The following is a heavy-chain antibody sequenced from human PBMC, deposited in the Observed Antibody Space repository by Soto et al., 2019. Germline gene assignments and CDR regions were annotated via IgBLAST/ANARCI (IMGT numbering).Heavy chain of an antibody. CDR3: ARGGVVPAADYDY. CDR2: IYYSGST. J-gene: IGHJ4*02. V-gene: IGHV4-61*01. CDR1: GGSVSSGNYY. D-gene: IGHD2-2*01. Sequence: SETLSLTCPVSGGSVSSGNYYWNWIRQPPGKGLEWIGYIYYSGSTKYNPSLKSRVTISVHTSKNQFSLKLNSVTAADTAVYYCARGGVVPAADYDYWGQGTLVTVSS.